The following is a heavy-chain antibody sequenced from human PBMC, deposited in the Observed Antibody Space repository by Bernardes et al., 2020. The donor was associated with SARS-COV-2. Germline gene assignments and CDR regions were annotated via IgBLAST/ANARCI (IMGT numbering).Heavy chain of an antibody. V-gene: IGHV4-34*01. J-gene: IGHJ6*03. CDR3: ARRSIAAPRRASYYYYYMDV. D-gene: IGHD6-13*01. CDR1: GGSFSGYY. CDR2: INHSGST. Sequence: SETLSLTCAVYGGSFSGYYWSWFRQPPGKGLEWIGEINHSGSTNYNPSLKSRVTISVDTSKNQFSLKLSSVTAADTAVYYCARRSIAAPRRASYYYYYMDVWGKGTTVTVSS.